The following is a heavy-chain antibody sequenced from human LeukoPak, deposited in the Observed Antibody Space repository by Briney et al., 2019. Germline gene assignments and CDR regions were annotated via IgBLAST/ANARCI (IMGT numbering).Heavy chain of an antibody. CDR1: GFTFSTYG. Sequence: GGSLRLSCAASGFTFSTYGMSWVRQAPGKGLEWVAGISASGGSTYSADSVKGRFTISRDNSKNTLYLQMNSLRAEDTAVYYCAKFVQITMIVVVIPIFDYWGQGTLVTVSS. D-gene: IGHD3-22*01. J-gene: IGHJ4*02. V-gene: IGHV3-23*01. CDR2: ISASGGST. CDR3: AKFVQITMIVVVIPIFDY.